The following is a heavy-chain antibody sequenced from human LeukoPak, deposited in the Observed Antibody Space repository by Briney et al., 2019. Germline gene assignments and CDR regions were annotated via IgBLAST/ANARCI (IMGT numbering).Heavy chain of an antibody. CDR2: MSYAGHT. CDR3: ARDTYLYRGGSDY. V-gene: IGHV4-39*02. D-gene: IGHD3-10*01. J-gene: IGHJ4*02. Sequence: PSETLSLTCTVSGGSIIIDNYYWSWIRQPPGKGLLWIGSMSYAGHTYYNPSLQSRVTISVDTSKNQFSLKLASVTAADTAIYYCARDTYLYRGGSDYWGLGTLVTVSS. CDR1: GGSIIIDNYY.